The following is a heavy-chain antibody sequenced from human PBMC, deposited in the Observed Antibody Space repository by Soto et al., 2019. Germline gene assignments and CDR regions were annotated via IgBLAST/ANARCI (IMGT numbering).Heavy chain of an antibody. CDR1: GFTFSSYS. CDR2: ISSSSSTI. V-gene: IGHV3-48*01. CDR3: ARHPERIAEIGWFAP. D-gene: IGHD6-13*01. J-gene: IGHJ5*02. Sequence: EVQLVESGGGLVQPGGSLRLSCAASGFTFSSYSMNWVRQAPGKGLEWVSYISSSSSTIYYADSVKGRFTISRDNAKNSRYLQLNSRRAEDTAVYYCARHPERIAEIGWFAPWGQGTLVTVSS.